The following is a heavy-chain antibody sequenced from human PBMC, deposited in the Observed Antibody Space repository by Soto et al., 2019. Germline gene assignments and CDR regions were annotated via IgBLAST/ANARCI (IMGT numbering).Heavy chain of an antibody. CDR2: IYYRGNA. J-gene: IGHJ4*02. CDR3: ARLEGLATTSYYFDF. V-gene: IGHV4-39*01. CDR1: DDSINSDKYY. D-gene: IGHD1-1*01. Sequence: QLQLQESGPGLVKPSETLSLMCSVSDDSINSDKYYWGWIRQPPGKGLEWIGSIYYRGNAYYTPSPQTRVTVSLVKSKSQSSLKLNPVTPADSAVYFCARLEGLATTSYYFDFWGPGALVTVSS.